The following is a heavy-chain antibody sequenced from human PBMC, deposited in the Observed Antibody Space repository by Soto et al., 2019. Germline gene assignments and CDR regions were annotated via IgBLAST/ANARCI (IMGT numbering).Heavy chain of an antibody. D-gene: IGHD2-15*01. V-gene: IGHV1-69*06. J-gene: IGHJ6*02. CDR1: GGTFSSYA. Sequence: ASVKVSCKASGGTFSSYAISWVRQAPGQGLEWMGGIIPIFGTANYAQKFQGRVTMTADTSTTTAFLEVRSLTSDDSGTYFCAATGGHYFGLDVWGQGTTVTVSS. CDR2: IIPIFGTA. CDR3: AATGGHYFGLDV.